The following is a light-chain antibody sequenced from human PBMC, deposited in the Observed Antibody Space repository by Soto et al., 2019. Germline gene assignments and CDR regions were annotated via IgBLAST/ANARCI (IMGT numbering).Light chain of an antibody. CDR3: QLWDRNTDRYV. CDR1: SIGRKT. V-gene: IGLV3-21*02. CDR2: DDS. Sequence: SYELTQPPSVSVAPGQTARVTCGGDSIGRKTVHWYQQRPGQAPVVVVYDDSARPSGTPERFSGSKSGNTATLTITRVEAGDEADYYCQLWDRNTDRYVFGTGTKVTVL. J-gene: IGLJ1*01.